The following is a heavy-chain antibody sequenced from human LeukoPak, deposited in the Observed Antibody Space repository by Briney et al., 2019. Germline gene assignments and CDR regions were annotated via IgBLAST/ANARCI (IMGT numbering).Heavy chain of an antibody. J-gene: IGHJ4*02. D-gene: IGHD1-26*01. Sequence: GGSLRLSCAASGLTFSSYAMSWVRQAPGKGLEWVSAISGSGGSTYYADSVKGRFTISRGNSKNTLYLQMNSLRAEDTAVYYCAKDSEWELRSCFDYWGQGTLVTVSS. CDR2: ISGSGGST. CDR1: GLTFSSYA. CDR3: AKDSEWELRSCFDY. V-gene: IGHV3-23*01.